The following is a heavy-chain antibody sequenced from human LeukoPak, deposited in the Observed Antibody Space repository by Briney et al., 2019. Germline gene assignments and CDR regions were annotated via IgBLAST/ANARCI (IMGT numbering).Heavy chain of an antibody. Sequence: NTSETLSLTCTVSGGSISSYYWSWIRQPPGKGLEWIGYIYYSGSTNYNPSLKSRVTISVDTSKNQFSLKLSSVTAADTAVYYCARDSGYGGRLDYWGQGTLVTVSS. CDR2: IYYSGST. CDR3: ARDSGYGGRLDY. J-gene: IGHJ4*02. CDR1: GGSISSYY. V-gene: IGHV4-59*12. D-gene: IGHD4-23*01.